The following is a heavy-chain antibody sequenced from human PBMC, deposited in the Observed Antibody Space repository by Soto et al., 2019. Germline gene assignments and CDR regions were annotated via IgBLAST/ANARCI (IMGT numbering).Heavy chain of an antibody. Sequence: GGALRLSCAASGFTFSSYVMSWVRQAPGKGLEWVSSISGSAVITHYADSVKGRFTISRDYSKNTVDLQMNSLRVEDTAVYYCAKVGGGVADYYGMDVWGQGTTVTVSS. CDR3: AKVGGGVADYYGMDV. CDR2: ISGSAVIT. J-gene: IGHJ6*02. D-gene: IGHD2-8*01. V-gene: IGHV3-23*01. CDR1: GFTFSSYV.